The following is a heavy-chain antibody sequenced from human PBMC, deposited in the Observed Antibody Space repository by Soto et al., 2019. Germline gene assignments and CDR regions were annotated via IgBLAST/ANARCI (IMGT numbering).Heavy chain of an antibody. D-gene: IGHD2-2*01. J-gene: IGHJ4*02. CDR1: SGSVSSGGYF. CDR3: AGSSARSRFDY. CDR2: IYHTGST. Sequence: SETVSLTCTVSSGSVSSGGYFWSWIRQLPGKGLEWIGYIYHTGSTFYNPSLKSRVTISLDTSKSQFSLRLTSVTAADTAMYFCAGSSARSRFDYPGPGTLVTVSS. V-gene: IGHV4-31*03.